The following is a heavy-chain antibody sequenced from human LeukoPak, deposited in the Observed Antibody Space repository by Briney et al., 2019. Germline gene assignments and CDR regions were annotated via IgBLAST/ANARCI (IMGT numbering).Heavy chain of an antibody. Sequence: GGSLRLSCAASGFTFSSYWMSWVRQAPGKGLEWVANIKQDGSEKYYVDSVKGRFTISRDNAKNSLYLQMNSLRAEDTALYYCAKAYYDSSGSIDYWGQGTLVTVSS. V-gene: IGHV3-7*03. D-gene: IGHD3-22*01. J-gene: IGHJ4*02. CDR1: GFTFSSYW. CDR2: IKQDGSEK. CDR3: AKAYYDSSGSIDY.